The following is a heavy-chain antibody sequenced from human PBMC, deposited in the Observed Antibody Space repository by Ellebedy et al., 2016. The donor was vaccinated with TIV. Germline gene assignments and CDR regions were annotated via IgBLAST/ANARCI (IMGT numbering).Heavy chain of an antibody. D-gene: IGHD1-26*01. CDR2: ISGSGGST. CDR1: GFTFSSYA. V-gene: IGHV3-23*01. CDR3: ARVLPLRRGDY. Sequence: GESLKISXAASGFTFSSYAMSWVRQAPGKGLEWVSAISGSGGSTYYADSVKGRFTISRDNSKNTLYLQMNSLRAEDTAVYYCARVLPLRRGDYWGQGTLVTVSS. J-gene: IGHJ4*02.